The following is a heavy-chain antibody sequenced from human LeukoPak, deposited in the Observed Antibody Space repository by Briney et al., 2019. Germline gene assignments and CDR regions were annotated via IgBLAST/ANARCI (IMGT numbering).Heavy chain of an antibody. CDR2: ISSSSSYI. CDR3: AKRDSSGSYFFDS. Sequence: GGSLRLSCAASGFTFSSYSMSWVRQAPGKGLEWVSSISSSSSYIYYADSVKGRFTISRDNAKNSLYLQMNSLRADDTAVFYCAKRDSSGSYFFDSWGQGTLVTVSS. V-gene: IGHV3-21*04. CDR1: GFTFSSYS. D-gene: IGHD3-22*01. J-gene: IGHJ4*02.